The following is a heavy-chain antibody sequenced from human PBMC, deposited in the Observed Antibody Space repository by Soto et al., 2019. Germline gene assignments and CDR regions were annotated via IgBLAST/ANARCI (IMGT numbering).Heavy chain of an antibody. D-gene: IGHD6-19*01. V-gene: IGHV3-64D*08. CDR3: VKVGGQWLVPYFDY. CDR1: GFTFSSYA. CDR2: ISSNGGST. J-gene: IGHJ4*02. Sequence: GGSLRLSCSASGFTFSSYAMHWVRQAPGKGLEYVSAISSNGGSTYYADSVKGRFTISRDNSKNTLYLQMSSLRAEDTAVYYCVKVGGQWLVPYFDYWGQGTLVTVSS.